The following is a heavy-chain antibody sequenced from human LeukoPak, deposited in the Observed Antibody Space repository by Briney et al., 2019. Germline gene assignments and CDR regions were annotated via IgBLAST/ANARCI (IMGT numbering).Heavy chain of an antibody. CDR2: IYQSETA. CDR1: GGSISSSSYY. V-gene: IGHV4-39*07. CDR3: ARRGVARRLTVYFDY. J-gene: IGHJ4*02. D-gene: IGHD3-10*01. Sequence: PSETLSLTCTVSGGSISSSSYYWGWIRQPPGKGLEWIGSIYQSETAHYNPSLKSRVTISVDTSKNQFSLKLSSVTAADTAVYYCARRGVARRLTVYFDYWGQGTLVTVSS.